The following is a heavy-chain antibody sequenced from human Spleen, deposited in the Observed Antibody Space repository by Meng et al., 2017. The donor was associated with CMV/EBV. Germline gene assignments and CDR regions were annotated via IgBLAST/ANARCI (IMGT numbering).Heavy chain of an antibody. CDR3: AKPELRFLEWLSKDYYYYYGMDV. V-gene: IGHV3-30*02. CDR1: GFTFSSYG. D-gene: IGHD3-3*01. J-gene: IGHJ6*02. Sequence: GGSLRLSCAGSGFTFSSYGLLWVRQAPGKGLEWVPFIRFDGSNKFYADSVKGRFTISRDNSKNTLYLQMNSLRAEDTAVYYCAKPELRFLEWLSKDYYYYYGMDVCGQGTTVTVSS. CDR2: IRFDGSNK.